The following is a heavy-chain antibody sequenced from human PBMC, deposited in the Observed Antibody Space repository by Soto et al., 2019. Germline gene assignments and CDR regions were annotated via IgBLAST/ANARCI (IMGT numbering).Heavy chain of an antibody. J-gene: IGHJ4*02. CDR1: GHTFTSYD. CDR2: MNPNSGNT. V-gene: IGHV1-8*01. D-gene: IGHD3-22*01. Sequence: ASVKVSCKASGHTFTSYDINWVRQATGQGLEWMGWMNPNSGNTGYAQKFQGRVTMTTDTSTSTAYMELRSLRSDDTAVYYCARNPFVYIVAPGGPPYYYDRSGPPDHWGQETLAPVSS. CDR3: ARNPFVYIVAPGGPPYYYDRSGPPDH.